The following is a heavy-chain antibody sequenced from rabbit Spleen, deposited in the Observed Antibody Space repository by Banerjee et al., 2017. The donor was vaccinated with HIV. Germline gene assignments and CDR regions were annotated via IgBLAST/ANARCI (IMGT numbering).Heavy chain of an antibody. CDR2: IDAGSSGFT. CDR1: GVSFSSSYC. J-gene: IGHJ6*01. D-gene: IGHD1-1*01. V-gene: IGHV1S40*01. Sequence: QSLEESGGDLVKPGASLTLTCKASGVSFSSSYCMCWVRQAPGKGLEWIGCIDAGSSGFTYFATWAKGRFTISKISSTTVTLQMTRLTAADTATYFCARDTSSSFSSYGMDLWGQGTLVTVS. CDR3: ARDTSSSFSSYGMDL.